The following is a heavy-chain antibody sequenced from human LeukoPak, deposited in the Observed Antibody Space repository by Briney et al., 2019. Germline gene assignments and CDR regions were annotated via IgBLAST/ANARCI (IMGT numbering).Heavy chain of an antibody. J-gene: IGHJ5*02. CDR3: ARGIFSNWFDP. Sequence: GGSLRLSCAASGFTFSSYWMHWVRQAPGKGLVWVSRINSDGSSTSYADSVKGRFTISRENAKNTLYLQMNSLRAEDTAVYYCARGIFSNWFDPWGQGTLVTVSS. CDR2: INSDGSST. V-gene: IGHV3-74*01. CDR1: GFTFSSYW.